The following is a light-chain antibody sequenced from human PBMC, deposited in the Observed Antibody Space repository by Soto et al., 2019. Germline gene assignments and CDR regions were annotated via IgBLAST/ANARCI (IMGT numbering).Light chain of an antibody. J-gene: IGKJ5*01. CDR3: QQRSYWPLT. CDR2: DAS. Sequence: SPATLSLSPGERATLSCRASQSVSSYLAWYQQKPGQAPRLLIYDASNRATGIPARFSGSGFGTDFTLTISSLEPEDFAVYYCQQRSYWPLTFGQGTRLEIK. V-gene: IGKV3-11*01. CDR1: QSVSSY.